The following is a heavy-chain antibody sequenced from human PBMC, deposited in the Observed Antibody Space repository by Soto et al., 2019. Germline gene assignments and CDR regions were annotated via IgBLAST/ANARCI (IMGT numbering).Heavy chain of an antibody. CDR1: GGSFSGYY. CDR2: INHSGST. Sequence: KTSETLSLTCAVYGGSFSGYYWSWIRQPPGKGLEWIGEINHSGSTNYNSSLKSRVTISVDTSKSQFSLKVSSVTAADTAVYYCARCLIQYYDRSGYSYWGQGTQVTVSS. CDR3: ARCLIQYYDRSGYSY. D-gene: IGHD3-22*01. V-gene: IGHV4-34*01. J-gene: IGHJ4*02.